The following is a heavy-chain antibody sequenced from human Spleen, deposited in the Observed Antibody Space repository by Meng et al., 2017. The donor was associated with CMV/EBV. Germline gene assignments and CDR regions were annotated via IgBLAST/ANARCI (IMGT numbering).Heavy chain of an antibody. Sequence: SLRLSCSASGFTFSYYYMSWFRQAPGKGLEWVSYISRSGSPIYYADSVKGRFTISRDNARNSVYLQMNSLRVEDTGVYYCARGGVDYWGQGTLVTVSS. V-gene: IGHV3-11*01. CDR1: GFTFSYYY. CDR2: ISRSGSPI. J-gene: IGHJ4*02. D-gene: IGHD3-16*01. CDR3: ARGGVDY.